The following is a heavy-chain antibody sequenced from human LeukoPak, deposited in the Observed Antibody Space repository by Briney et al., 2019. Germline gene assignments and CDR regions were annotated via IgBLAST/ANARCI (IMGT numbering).Heavy chain of an antibody. D-gene: IGHD6-19*01. V-gene: IGHV3-13*01. J-gene: IGHJ5*02. CDR1: GFTFSSYD. Sequence: GGSLRLSCAASGFTFSSYDMHWVRHATGKGLEWVSAIGTAGDTYYPGSVKGRFTISRENAKNSLYLQMNSLRAGDTAVYYCARSVAGTNWFDPWGQGTLVTVSS. CDR3: ARSVAGTNWFDP. CDR2: IGTAGDT.